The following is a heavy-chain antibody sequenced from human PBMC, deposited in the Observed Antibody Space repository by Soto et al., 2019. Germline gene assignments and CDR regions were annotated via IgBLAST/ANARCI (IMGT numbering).Heavy chain of an antibody. J-gene: IGHJ4*02. CDR3: ARMDSSALGIDY. CDR2: IYPGDSDT. D-gene: IGHD3-22*01. V-gene: IGHV5-51*01. Sequence: GESLKISCKGSGYSFTSNWIGWVLQMPGKGLEWMGIIYPGDSDTRYSPPFQGQVTISADKSISTAYLQWSRLKASDSAMYYCARMDSSALGIDYWGQGTLVTVSS. CDR1: GYSFTSNW.